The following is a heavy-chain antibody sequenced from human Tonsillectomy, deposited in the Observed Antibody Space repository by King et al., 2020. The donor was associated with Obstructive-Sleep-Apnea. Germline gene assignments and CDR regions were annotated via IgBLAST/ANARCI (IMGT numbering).Heavy chain of an antibody. CDR3: AKDGYSSSSFLDQ. J-gene: IGHJ4*02. CDR2: IRYDGSKK. Sequence: VQLVESGGGVVQPGRSLRLSCAASGFSFSDYGMHWVGQAPGKGLEWVAFIRYDGSKKCYGDSVKGRFTVSRDNSKNTLYLQIDSLRAEDTALYYCAKDGYSSSSFLDQWGQGALVTVSS. D-gene: IGHD6-6*01. CDR1: GFSFSDYG. V-gene: IGHV3-30*02.